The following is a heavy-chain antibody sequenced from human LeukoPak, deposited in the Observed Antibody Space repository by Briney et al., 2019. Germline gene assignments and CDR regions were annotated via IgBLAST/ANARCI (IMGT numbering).Heavy chain of an antibody. J-gene: IGHJ4*02. V-gene: IGHV3-23*01. D-gene: IGHD2-2*01. CDR3: AKYRESFVVVPAAVDY. Sequence: QPGGSLRLSCAASGFTFSSYAMSWVRQAPGKGLEWVSAISGSGGSTYYADSVKGRFTISRDNSKNTLYLQMNSLRAEDTAVYYCAKYRESFVVVPAAVDYWGQGTLVTVSS. CDR1: GFTFSSYA. CDR2: ISGSGGST.